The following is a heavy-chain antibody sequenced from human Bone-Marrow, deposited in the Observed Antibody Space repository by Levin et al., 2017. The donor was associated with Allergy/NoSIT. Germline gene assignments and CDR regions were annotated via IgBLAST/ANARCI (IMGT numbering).Heavy chain of an antibody. Sequence: ASVKVSCAASGFTFSSYAMSWVRQAPGKGLEWVSAISGSGGSTYYADSVKGRFTISRDNSKNTLYLQMNSLRAEDTAVYYCAKDRGSYSSSWDVDYWGQGTLVTVSS. V-gene: IGHV3-23*01. CDR3: AKDRGSYSSSWDVDY. CDR2: ISGSGGST. J-gene: IGHJ4*02. D-gene: IGHD6-13*01. CDR1: GFTFSSYA.